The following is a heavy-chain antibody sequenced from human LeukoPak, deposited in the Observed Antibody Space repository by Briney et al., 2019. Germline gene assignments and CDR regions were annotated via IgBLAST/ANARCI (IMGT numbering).Heavy chain of an antibody. D-gene: IGHD2-21*02. V-gene: IGHV1-2*02. J-gene: IGHJ4*02. Sequence: ASVKVSCMVSGYSFSDNYIQWVRQPAGQGLEWVGWIKPNTGATHYSKRFQGRVPMTRDTSVSTAYMELTSLRSDDTAVYFCAREFRVVMTAFLDYWGQGTLVIVSS. CDR2: IKPNTGAT. CDR3: AREFRVVMTAFLDY. CDR1: GYSFSDNY.